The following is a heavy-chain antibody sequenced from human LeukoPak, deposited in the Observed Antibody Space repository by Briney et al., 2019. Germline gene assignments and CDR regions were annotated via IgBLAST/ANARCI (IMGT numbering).Heavy chain of an antibody. V-gene: IGHV4-4*07. CDR1: GGSIKSFY. J-gene: IGHJ6*02. CDR2: IYTGGTT. CDR3: ARDPRNYVYGQDV. Sequence: PSETLSLTSTVHGGSIKSFYWGWLRQPAGKGLEWIGHIYTGGTTNYNPSLKSRVTMSVDTSKNQFSLKLRSLTAADTAVYYCARDPRNYVYGQDVWGQGTTVIVSS.